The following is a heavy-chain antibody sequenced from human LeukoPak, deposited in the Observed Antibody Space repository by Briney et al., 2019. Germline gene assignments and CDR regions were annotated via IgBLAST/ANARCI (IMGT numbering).Heavy chain of an antibody. Sequence: GASVKVSCKTSGYTFRSYDISWVRQAPGQGLERMGWINVYNGYTNYARNFQGRVTMTTDTSTSTAYMEVRSLRSDDTAVYYCARVECSSTTCYDDYWGQGTLVIVSS. D-gene: IGHD2-2*01. CDR1: GYTFRSYD. CDR3: ARVECSSTTCYDDY. CDR2: INVYNGYT. V-gene: IGHV1-18*01. J-gene: IGHJ4*02.